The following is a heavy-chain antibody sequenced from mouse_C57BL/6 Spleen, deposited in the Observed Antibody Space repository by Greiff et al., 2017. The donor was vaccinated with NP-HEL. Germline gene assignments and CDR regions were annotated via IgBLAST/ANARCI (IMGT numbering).Heavy chain of an antibody. D-gene: IGHD2-2*01. CDR1: GFTFSDYG. J-gene: IGHJ4*01. Sequence: EVQVVESGGGLVKPGGSLKLSCAASGFTFSDYGMHWVRQAPEKGLEWVAYISSGSSTIYYADTVKGRFTISRDNAKNTLFLQMTSLRSEDTAMYYCARRRVTTAYYYAMDYWGQGTSVTVSS. V-gene: IGHV5-17*01. CDR3: ARRRVTTAYYYAMDY. CDR2: ISSGSSTI.